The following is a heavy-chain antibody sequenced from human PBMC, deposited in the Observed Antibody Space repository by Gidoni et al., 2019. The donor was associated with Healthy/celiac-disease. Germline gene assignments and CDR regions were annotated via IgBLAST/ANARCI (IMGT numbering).Heavy chain of an antibody. V-gene: IGHV1-69*09. Sequence: QVQLVQSGAEVKKPGSSVKVSCKASGGTFSSYAISWVRQAPGQGLEWMGRIIPILGIANYEQKFQGRVTITADKSTSTAYMELSSLRSEDTAVYYCARVRVVPAATPDYYYYGMDVWGQGTTVTVSS. CDR2: IIPILGIA. D-gene: IGHD2-2*01. CDR3: ARVRVVPAATPDYYYYGMDV. J-gene: IGHJ6*02. CDR1: GGTFSSYA.